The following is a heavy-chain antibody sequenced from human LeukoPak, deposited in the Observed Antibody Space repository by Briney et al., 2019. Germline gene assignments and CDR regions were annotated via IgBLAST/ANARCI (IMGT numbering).Heavy chain of an antibody. V-gene: IGHV3-15*01. Sequence: PGGSLRLSCAASGFTFSNAWMSWVRQAPGKGLEWVGRIKSKTDGGTTDYAAPVKGRFTISRDDSKNTLYLQMNSLKTEDTAVYYCAKFPQAVAGRGSYFDYWGQGTLVTVSS. CDR3: AKFPQAVAGRGSYFDY. D-gene: IGHD6-19*01. CDR1: GFTFSNAW. J-gene: IGHJ4*02. CDR2: IKSKTDGGTT.